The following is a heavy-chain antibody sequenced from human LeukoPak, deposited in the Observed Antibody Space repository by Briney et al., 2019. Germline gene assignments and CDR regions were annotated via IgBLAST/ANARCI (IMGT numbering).Heavy chain of an antibody. V-gene: IGHV3-9*01. CDR3: AKDKGSDSSGYYSEYYFDY. D-gene: IGHD3-22*01. CDR2: ISWNSGSI. J-gene: IGHJ4*02. CDR1: GFTFDDYA. Sequence: GGSLRLSCAASGFTFDDYAMHWVRQAPGKGLGWVSGISWNSGSIGYADSVKGRFTISRDNAKNSLYLQMNSLRAGDTALYYCAKDKGSDSSGYYSEYYFDYWGQGTLVTVSS.